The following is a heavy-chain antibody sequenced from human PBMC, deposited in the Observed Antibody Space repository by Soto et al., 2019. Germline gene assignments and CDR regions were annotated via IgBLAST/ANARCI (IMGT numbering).Heavy chain of an antibody. J-gene: IGHJ6*02. CDR3: ARGAVSYFYNGSGGRAYFMGV. V-gene: IGHV3-30*03. D-gene: IGHD3-22*01. CDR2: IRYDGTFQ. Sequence: QVRLVESGGGVVQPGKALRLSCAASGFTCNIHDMHWVRQAPGKGLEWVGVIRYDGTFQYSAESVKGRFTISRDNPKNTLYLHMNTQRPEDMGAYYGARGAVSYFYNGSGGRAYFMGVWGQRNTVTVSS. CDR1: GFTCNIHD.